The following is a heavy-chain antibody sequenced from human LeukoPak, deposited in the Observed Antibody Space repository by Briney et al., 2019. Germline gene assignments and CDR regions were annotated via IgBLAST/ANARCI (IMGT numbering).Heavy chain of an antibody. Sequence: PGGSLRLSCAASGFTFSSYGMHWVRQAPGKGLEWVAVISYDESNKYYADSVKGRFTISRDNSKNTLYLQMNSLRAEDTAVYYCARDYGGSSPFDYWGQGTLVTVSS. D-gene: IGHD4-23*01. J-gene: IGHJ4*02. CDR2: ISYDESNK. V-gene: IGHV3-30*03. CDR3: ARDYGGSSPFDY. CDR1: GFTFSSYG.